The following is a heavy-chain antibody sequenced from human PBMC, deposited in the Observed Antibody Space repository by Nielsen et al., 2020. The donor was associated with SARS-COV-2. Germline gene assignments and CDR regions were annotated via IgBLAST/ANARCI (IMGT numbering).Heavy chain of an antibody. V-gene: IGHV4-4*02. CDR2: IYHSGST. CDR1: GGSISSSNW. CDR3: ARGQNVVVPAAILDV. J-gene: IGHJ6*02. D-gene: IGHD2-2*01. Sequence: SETLSLTCAVSGGSISSSNWWSWVRQPPGKGLEWIGEIYHSGSTNYNPSLKSRVTISVDKSKNQFSLKLSSVTAADTAVYYCARGQNVVVPAAILDVWGQGTTVTVSS.